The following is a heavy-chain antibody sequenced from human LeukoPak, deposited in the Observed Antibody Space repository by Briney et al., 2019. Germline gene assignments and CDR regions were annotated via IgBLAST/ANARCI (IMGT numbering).Heavy chain of an antibody. V-gene: IGHV3-23*01. J-gene: IGHJ4*02. CDR1: GFTFSSCA. Sequence: GGSLRLSCATSGFTFSSCAMSWVRQAPGKGLEWVSAISGSGGSTYYADSVKGRFTISRDNSKNTLYLQMNSLRAEDTAIYYCAREGYSYYDSSGYSNFDYWGQGTLVTVSS. D-gene: IGHD3-22*01. CDR3: AREGYSYYDSSGYSNFDY. CDR2: ISGSGGST.